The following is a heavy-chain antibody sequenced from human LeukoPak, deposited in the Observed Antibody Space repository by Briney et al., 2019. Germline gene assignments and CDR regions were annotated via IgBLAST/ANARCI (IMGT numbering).Heavy chain of an antibody. V-gene: IGHV4-61*02. J-gene: IGHJ5*02. Sequence: SETLSLTCTVSGGSISSGSYYWSWVRQPAGKGLEWIGRIYTSGSTNYNPSLKSRVTISVDTSKNQFSLKLSSVTAAGTAVYYCAREAIRWFDPWGQGTLVTVSS. CDR2: IYTSGST. CDR1: GGSISSGSYY. D-gene: IGHD3-9*01. CDR3: AREAIRWFDP.